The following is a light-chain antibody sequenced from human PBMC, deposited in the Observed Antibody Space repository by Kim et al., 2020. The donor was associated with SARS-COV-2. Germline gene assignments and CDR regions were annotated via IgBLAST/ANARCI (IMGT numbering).Light chain of an antibody. Sequence: SLSPGERAPLSCRASESVGSNLAWYQQTPGQAPRLLIFGASSRATGIPDRFSGSGSGTDFTLTISRLEPEDFAVYSCQQYGSSPRTFGQGTKLEI. CDR2: GAS. V-gene: IGKV3-20*01. CDR3: QQYGSSPRT. J-gene: IGKJ2*01. CDR1: ESVGSN.